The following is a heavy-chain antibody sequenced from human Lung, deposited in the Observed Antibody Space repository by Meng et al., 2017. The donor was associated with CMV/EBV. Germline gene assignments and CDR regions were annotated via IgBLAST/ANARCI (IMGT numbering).Heavy chain of an antibody. J-gene: IGHJ4*02. CDR1: GGSLNGYY. CDR2: IHYSGTT. Sequence: LXYAVYGGSLNGYYWSWIRQPPGKGLEWIAEIHYSGTTNYSPSLKSRVTISLHSSKNPFSLNLNSVTAADTAVYYCARAYCSSTSCPEGYWGQGSLVTVSS. V-gene: IGHV4-34*01. D-gene: IGHD2-2*01. CDR3: ARAYCSSTSCPEGY.